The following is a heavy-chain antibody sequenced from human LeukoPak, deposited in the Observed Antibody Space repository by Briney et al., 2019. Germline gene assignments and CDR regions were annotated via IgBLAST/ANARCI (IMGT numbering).Heavy chain of an antibody. J-gene: IGHJ4*02. CDR1: GDTHTELS. Sequence: ASVKVSCKVSGDTHTELSTHWVRQAPGKELEWMGGFDPEHGEMIYAQKLQGRVTMTEDRSTDTAYMELSSLRSEDTAVYYCATGGPWDLLKYWGQGTLVTDSS. V-gene: IGHV1-24*01. CDR3: ATGGPWDLLKY. D-gene: IGHD3-9*01. CDR2: FDPEHGEM.